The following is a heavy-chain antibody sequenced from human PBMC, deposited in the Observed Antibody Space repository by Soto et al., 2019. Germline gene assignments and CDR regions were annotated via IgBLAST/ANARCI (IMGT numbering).Heavy chain of an antibody. J-gene: IGHJ5*02. Sequence: ASVKVSCKASGYTFTSYGISWVRQAPGQGLEWMGWISTYNDNTNYAQKLQGRVTMTTDTSTSTAYMELRSLRSDDTAVYYCARSYSTIAWFGPWGQGTLITVSS. CDR2: ISTYNDNT. CDR1: GYTFTSYG. CDR3: ARSYSTIAWFGP. V-gene: IGHV1-18*04. D-gene: IGHD2-2*01.